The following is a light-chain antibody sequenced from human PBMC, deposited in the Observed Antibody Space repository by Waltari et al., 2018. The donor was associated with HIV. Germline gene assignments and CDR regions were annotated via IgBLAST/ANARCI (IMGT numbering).Light chain of an antibody. Sequence: QSALTQPASVSGPPGQSIPISWDLNDYEYVFWYQRHPGKAPKVIIYEVTNRPSGLSNRFSGSKSGNTATLTISGLQPEDEADYFCTSYISGTTPVFGRGTRVTVL. CDR3: TSYISGTTPV. CDR2: EVT. V-gene: IGLV2-14*01. CDR1: LNDYEY. J-gene: IGLJ2*01.